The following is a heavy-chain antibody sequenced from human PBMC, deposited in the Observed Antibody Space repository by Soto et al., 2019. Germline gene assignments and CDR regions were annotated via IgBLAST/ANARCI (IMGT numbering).Heavy chain of an antibody. V-gene: IGHV1-3*01. J-gene: IGHJ6*02. D-gene: IGHD1-1*01. CDR2: INGGTGQT. CDR1: GVTFSSYA. CDR3: ARGKGMEENYYYYGLDI. Sequence: ASVKVSCKASGVTFSSYAISWVRQAPGQSLEWMGWINGGTGQTKHSQRFQGRVNITRDTSASTAYMELSSLRSEDTAVYYCARGKGMEENYYYYGLDIWGQGTTVTVSS.